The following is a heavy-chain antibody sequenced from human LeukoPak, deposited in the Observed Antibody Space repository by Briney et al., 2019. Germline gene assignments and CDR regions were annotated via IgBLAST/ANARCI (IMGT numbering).Heavy chain of an antibody. CDR3: ARRGPRAARPPTSQYYFDY. J-gene: IGHJ4*02. Sequence: PSETLSLTCAVYGGSFSGYYWSWIRQPPGKGLEWIGEINHSGSTNYNPSLKSRVTISVDTSKNQFSLKLSPVTAADTAVYYCARRGPRAARPPTSQYYFDYWGQGTLVTVSS. D-gene: IGHD6-6*01. CDR2: INHSGST. CDR1: GGSFSGYY. V-gene: IGHV4-34*01.